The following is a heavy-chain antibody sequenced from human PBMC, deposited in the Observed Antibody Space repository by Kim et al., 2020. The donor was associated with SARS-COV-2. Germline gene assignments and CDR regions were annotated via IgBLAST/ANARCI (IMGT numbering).Heavy chain of an antibody. J-gene: IGHJ6*02. Sequence: ASVKVSCKSSGYNLINYAIHWVRQAPGQRLEWMGLINGGNQDTKYSPKFQGRITFSRDSSASTTYVEVSSLRSEDTAVYFCARCIGRYVANYGIDVWGQG. CDR2: INGGNQDT. V-gene: IGHV1-3*01. D-gene: IGHD5-12*01. CDR1: GYNLINYA. CDR3: ARCIGRYVANYGIDV.